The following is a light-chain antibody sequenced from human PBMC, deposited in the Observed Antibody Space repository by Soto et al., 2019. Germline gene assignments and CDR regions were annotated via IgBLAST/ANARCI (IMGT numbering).Light chain of an antibody. CDR2: DAS. Sequence: EIVLTQSPATLSLSPGERATLSCRASQSISNNLAWYQQKPGQAPRLLIYDASNRATGIPARFSGSGSGTDFTRTISSLEPEDFAVYYCQQRSNWLALTFGGGTKVEIK. V-gene: IGKV3-11*01. CDR3: QQRSNWLALT. CDR1: QSISNN. J-gene: IGKJ4*01.